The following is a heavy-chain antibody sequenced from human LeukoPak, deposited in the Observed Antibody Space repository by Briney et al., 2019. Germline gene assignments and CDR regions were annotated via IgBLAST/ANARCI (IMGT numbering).Heavy chain of an antibody. CDR1: GFTFSSYT. Sequence: GGSLRLSCAASGFTFSSYTMSWVRQPPGKGLEWVAGIWSNGGNTYYADSVRGRFTISRDNSKSTLYLQMNSLRAEDTALYYCARDRPYFDYWGQGTLLTVSS. J-gene: IGHJ4*02. CDR2: IWSNGGNT. CDR3: ARDRPYFDY. V-gene: IGHV3-23*01.